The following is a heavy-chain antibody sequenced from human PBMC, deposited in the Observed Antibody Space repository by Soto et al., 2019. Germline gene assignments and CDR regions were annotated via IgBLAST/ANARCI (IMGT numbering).Heavy chain of an antibody. J-gene: IGHJ4*02. CDR2: INHSGNT. Sequence: SETLSLTCAVYGKSLSGYYWSWIRQTPGKSLEWIGEINHSGNTNYNPSLKSRVTISVDTSKNQLFLNLSSVTAADTAMYYCARHHVRGRTIAGAAEFWGQGTLVTVSS. CDR3: ARHHVRGRTIAGAAEF. D-gene: IGHD1-26*01. V-gene: IGHV4-34*01. CDR1: GKSLSGYY.